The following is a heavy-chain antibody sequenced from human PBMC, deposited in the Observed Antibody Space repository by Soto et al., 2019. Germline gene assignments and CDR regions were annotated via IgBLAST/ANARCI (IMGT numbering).Heavy chain of an antibody. J-gene: IGHJ5*02. CDR1: GGSISGGGYY. Sequence: SETLSLTCTVSGGSISGGGYYWSWIRQHPGKGLEWIGYIYYSGSTYYNPSLKSRVTISVDTSKNQFSLKLSSVTAADTAVYYCARELRYCSSTSCYPNWFDPWGQGTLVTVSS. D-gene: IGHD2-2*01. V-gene: IGHV4-31*03. CDR2: IYYSGST. CDR3: ARELRYCSSTSCYPNWFDP.